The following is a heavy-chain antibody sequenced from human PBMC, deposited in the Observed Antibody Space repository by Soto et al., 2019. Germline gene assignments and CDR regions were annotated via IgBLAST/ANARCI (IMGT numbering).Heavy chain of an antibody. V-gene: IGHV1-69*06. CDR3: ASSYWLSKDKGVVPRAFDI. CDR1: GGTFSSYA. Sequence: SVKVSCKASGGTFSSYAISWVRQAPGQGLEWMGGIIPIFGTANYAQKFQGRVTITADKSTSTAYMELSSLRSEDTAVYYCASSYWLSKDKGVVPRAFDIWGQGTMVPV. D-gene: IGHD3-3*01. CDR2: IIPIFGTA. J-gene: IGHJ3*02.